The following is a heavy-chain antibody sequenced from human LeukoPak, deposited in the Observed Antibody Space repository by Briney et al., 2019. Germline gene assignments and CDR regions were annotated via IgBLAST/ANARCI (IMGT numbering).Heavy chain of an antibody. Sequence: ASVKVSCKASGYTFTGYYMHWVRQAPGQGLEWMGWINPNSGGTNYAQKFRGRVTMTRDTSISTAYMELSRLRSDDTAVYYCARGKNLVVVITPLDYWGQGTLVTVSS. CDR2: INPNSGGT. J-gene: IGHJ4*02. V-gene: IGHV1-2*02. CDR3: ARGKNLVVVITPLDY. D-gene: IGHD3-22*01. CDR1: GYTFTGYY.